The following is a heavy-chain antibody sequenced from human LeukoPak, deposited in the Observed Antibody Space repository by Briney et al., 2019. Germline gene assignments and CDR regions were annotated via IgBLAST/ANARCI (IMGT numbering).Heavy chain of an antibody. CDR1: GFTFDDYA. Sequence: PGGSLRLSCAASGFTFDDYAMHWVRQSPGKGLEWVSIISWNSGRIGYADSVKGRFTISRDNANNSLYLQMNSLRPEDTAFYYCAKNMVRGVTNGGFDYWGQGTLVTVSS. D-gene: IGHD3-10*01. J-gene: IGHJ4*02. V-gene: IGHV3-9*01. CDR2: ISWNSGRI. CDR3: AKNMVRGVTNGGFDY.